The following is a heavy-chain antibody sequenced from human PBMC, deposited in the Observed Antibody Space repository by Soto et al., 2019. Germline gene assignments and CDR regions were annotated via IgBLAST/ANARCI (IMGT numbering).Heavy chain of an antibody. CDR2: LYWDDDK. D-gene: IGHD3-10*01. Sequence: QITLKESGPTLVKPTQTLTLTCTFSGFSLSTSGVGVGWIRQPPGKALEWLAFLYWDDDKRYSPSLKSRLTITQDAAIYQLLLTMTNLDPVDTAVYHSARSSLNRGLRGVVDYWGQGTLVTVAS. CDR3: ARSSLNRGLRGVVDY. V-gene: IGHV2-5*02. J-gene: IGHJ4*02. CDR1: GFSLSTSGVG.